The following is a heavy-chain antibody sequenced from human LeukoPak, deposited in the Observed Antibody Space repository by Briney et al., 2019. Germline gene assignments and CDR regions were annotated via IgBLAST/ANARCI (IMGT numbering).Heavy chain of an antibody. CDR1: GYTFTTYY. CDR2: INPVGGST. D-gene: IGHD3-3*01. CDR3: TRVSNFLSGYWDY. V-gene: IGHV1-46*01. J-gene: IGHJ4*02. Sequence: GASVKVSCKASGYTFTTYYMHWVRQAPGQGLEWMGIINPVGGSTTYAQKFQGRVTMTRDTSTSTVYMELSSLRSEDTAVYYCTRVSNFLSGYWDYWGQGTLVTVSS.